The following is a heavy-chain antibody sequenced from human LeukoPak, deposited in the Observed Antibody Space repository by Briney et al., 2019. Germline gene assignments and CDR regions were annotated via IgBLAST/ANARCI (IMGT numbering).Heavy chain of an antibody. J-gene: IGHJ3*02. Sequence: PGGSLRLSCAASGFTVSSNYMSWVRQAPGKGLEWVSVIYSGGSTYYADSVKGRFTISRDNSKNTLYLQMNSLRAEDTAVYYCARELYSSSSHDAFDIWGQGTMVTVSS. D-gene: IGHD6-6*01. CDR3: ARELYSSSSHDAFDI. CDR1: GFTVSSNY. CDR2: IYSGGST. V-gene: IGHV3-53*01.